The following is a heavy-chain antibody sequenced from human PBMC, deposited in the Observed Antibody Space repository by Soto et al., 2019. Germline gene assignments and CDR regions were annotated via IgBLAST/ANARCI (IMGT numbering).Heavy chain of an antibody. D-gene: IGHD3-22*01. J-gene: IGHJ3*02. CDR3: ARAHRDYYYPDI. CDR1: GSSVNSGDYY. V-gene: IGHV4-30-4*01. CDR2: IHYSETI. Sequence: QVQLQESGPGLVKASQTLSLTCTVSGSSVNSGDYYWSWVRQPPGRVMEWIGYIHYSETIYYNPSLKIRVHILVETFKNQFSLEVSSVTAADTAVYYCARAHRDYYYPDIWGQGTTVTVSS.